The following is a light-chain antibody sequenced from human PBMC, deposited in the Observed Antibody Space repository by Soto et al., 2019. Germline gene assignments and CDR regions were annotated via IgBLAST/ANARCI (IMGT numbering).Light chain of an antibody. J-gene: IGLJ1*01. V-gene: IGLV2-8*01. CDR1: SSDVGGYNY. CDR2: EVN. Sequence: QSALTQPPSASGSPGQSVAISCTGTSSDVGGYNYVSWYQQHPGKAPKLMIYEVNKRPSGVPDRFSGSKSGNTASLAITGLQTDDEADYYCQSYDSSLSGSDVFGTGTKLTVL. CDR3: QSYDSSLSGSDV.